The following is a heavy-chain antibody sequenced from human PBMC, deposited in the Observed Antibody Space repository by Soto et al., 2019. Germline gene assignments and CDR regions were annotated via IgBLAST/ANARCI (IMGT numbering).Heavy chain of an antibody. CDR2: IIPIFGTA. Sequence: QVQLVQSGAEVKKPGSSVKVSCKASGGTFSSYAISWVRQAPGQGLEWMGGIIPIFGTANYAQKFQGRVTITADKSTSTAYMELSSLRSEDTAVYYWARKTNGGNGAFDIGGQGTMVPVSS. J-gene: IGHJ3*02. CDR3: ARKTNGGNGAFDI. D-gene: IGHD2-15*01. V-gene: IGHV1-69*06. CDR1: GGTFSSYA.